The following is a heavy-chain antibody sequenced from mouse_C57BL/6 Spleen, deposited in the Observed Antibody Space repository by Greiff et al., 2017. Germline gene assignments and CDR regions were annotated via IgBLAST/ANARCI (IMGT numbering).Heavy chain of an antibody. CDR2: IHPNSGST. CDR3: AKDYPLYYFDY. V-gene: IGHV1-64*01. Sequence: QVQLKQPGAELVKPGASVKLSCKASGYTFTSYWMHWVKQRPGQGLEWIGMIHPNSGSTNYNEKFKSKATLTVDKSSSTAYMQLSSLTSEDSAVYYCAKDYPLYYFDYWGQGTTLTVSS. CDR1: GYTFTSYW. D-gene: IGHD1-1*02. J-gene: IGHJ2*01.